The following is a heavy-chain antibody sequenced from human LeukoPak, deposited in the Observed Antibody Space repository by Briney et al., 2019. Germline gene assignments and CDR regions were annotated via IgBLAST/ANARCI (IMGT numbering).Heavy chain of an antibody. CDR3: ARDSKYNTGWSRKIDY. CDR1: GGSINTNKYY. V-gene: IGHV4-30-4*01. J-gene: IGHJ4*02. D-gene: IGHD6-19*01. CDR2: IFYTGSP. Sequence: SQTLSLTCTVSGGSINTNKYYWSWIRQPPGKGLEWIGYIFYTGSPYYNPSLKSRLTISIDASKNQFSLKMTSVTAADTAVYYCARDSKYNTGWSRKIDYWGQGALVTVSS.